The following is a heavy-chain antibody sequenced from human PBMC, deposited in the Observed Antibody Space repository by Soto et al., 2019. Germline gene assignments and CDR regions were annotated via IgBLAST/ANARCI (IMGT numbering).Heavy chain of an antibody. CDR2: IKQDGSEK. V-gene: IGHV3-7*05. J-gene: IGHJ4*02. CDR1: GFTFSSYW. D-gene: IGHD5-12*01. Sequence: GGSLRLSCAASGFTFSSYWMSWVRQAPGKGLEWVANIKQDGSEKYYVDSVKGRFTISRDNAKNSLYLQMNSLRAEDTAVYYCARGYSGYDDAYFDYWGQGTLVTVSS. CDR3: ARGYSGYDDAYFDY.